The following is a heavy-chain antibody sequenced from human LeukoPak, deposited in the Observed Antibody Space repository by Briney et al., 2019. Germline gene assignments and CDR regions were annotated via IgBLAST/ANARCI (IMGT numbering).Heavy chain of an antibody. J-gene: IGHJ4*02. Sequence: GGSLRLSCAASGFTFSSYAMSWVRQAPGKGLEWVSAISGSGGSTYYADSVKGRFTISRDNAKNSLYLQMNSLRAEDTAVYYCARDRASYYYDSSGYCLDYWGQGTLVTVSS. CDR1: GFTFSSYA. V-gene: IGHV3-23*01. CDR3: ARDRASYYYDSSGYCLDY. D-gene: IGHD3-22*01. CDR2: ISGSGGST.